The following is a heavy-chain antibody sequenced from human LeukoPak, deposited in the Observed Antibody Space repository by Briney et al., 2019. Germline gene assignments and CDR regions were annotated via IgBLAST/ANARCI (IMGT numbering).Heavy chain of an antibody. CDR3: ARVWNDYGDYVPDY. CDR2: IYYSGST. J-gene: IGHJ4*02. Sequence: PAETLSLTCTVSGGSISSGGYCWSWLRQHPGKGLEWIGYIYYSGSTYYNPYLQCPVTTSVDTSKNQFSLKLRSVTAADTAVYYYARVWNDYGDYVPDYWGQGTLVTVSS. D-gene: IGHD4-17*01. CDR1: GGSISSGGYC. V-gene: IGHV4-31*01.